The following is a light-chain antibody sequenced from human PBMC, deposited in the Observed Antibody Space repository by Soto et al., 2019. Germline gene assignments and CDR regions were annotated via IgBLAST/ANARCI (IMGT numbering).Light chain of an antibody. CDR2: EVS. Sequence: QSALTQPASVSVSPGQSITISCTGTSSDVGGYSRVSWYQHHPGKAPKLIIYEVSDRPSGVSNRFSGSKSGNTASLTISGLPAEDEADYYCNSYTSSNPRVFGTGTQLTVL. CDR3: NSYTSSNPRV. CDR1: SSDVGGYSR. V-gene: IGLV2-14*01. J-gene: IGLJ1*01.